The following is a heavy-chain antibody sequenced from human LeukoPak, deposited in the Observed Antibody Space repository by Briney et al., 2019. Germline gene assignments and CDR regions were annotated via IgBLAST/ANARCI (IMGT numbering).Heavy chain of an antibody. CDR1: GGSFSGYY. V-gene: IGHV4-34*01. Sequence: SETLSLTCAVYGGSFSGYYWSWIRQPPGKGLEWIGGTNHSGSTNYNPSLKSRVTISVDTSKNQFSLKLSSVTAADAAVYYCARTKAHKYYYDSSGYYGFWGQGTLVTVSS. J-gene: IGHJ4*02. D-gene: IGHD3-22*01. CDR3: ARTKAHKYYYDSSGYYGF. CDR2: TNHSGST.